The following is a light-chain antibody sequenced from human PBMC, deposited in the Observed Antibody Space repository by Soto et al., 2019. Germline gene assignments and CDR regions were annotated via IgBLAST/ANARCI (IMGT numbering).Light chain of an antibody. CDR3: QSYDSSLGGWV. V-gene: IGLV1-40*01. Sequence: QSVLTQPPSVSGAPGQRVTISCTGSSSNIGAGYDVHWYQQLPGTAPKFLIYGNSNRPSGVPDRFSGSKSGTSASLAITGLEAEDAADYYCQSYDSSLGGWVFGGGTKVTVL. CDR2: GNS. CDR1: SSNIGAGYD. J-gene: IGLJ3*02.